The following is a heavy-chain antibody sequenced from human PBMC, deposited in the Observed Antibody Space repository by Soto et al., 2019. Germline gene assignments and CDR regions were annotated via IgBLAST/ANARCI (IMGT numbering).Heavy chain of an antibody. J-gene: IGHJ6*02. CDR2: ISTYNGDT. Sequence: ASVKVSCKASGYTFTRSGISWVRQAPGQGLEWMGWISTYNGDTNYAEKFQGRVTMTTDTSTSTAHMELRSLRSDDTAVYYCAREGQAPYYYYGMDVWGQGTAVTVSS. CDR1: GYTFTRSG. V-gene: IGHV1-18*01. CDR3: AREGQAPYYYYGMDV.